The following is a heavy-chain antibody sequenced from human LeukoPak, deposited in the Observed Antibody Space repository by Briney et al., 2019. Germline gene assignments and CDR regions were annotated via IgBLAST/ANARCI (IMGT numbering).Heavy chain of an antibody. J-gene: IGHJ4*02. V-gene: IGHV3-21*01. D-gene: IGHD1-26*01. CDR1: GFTFSSYS. CDR3: ARAEGLVGATNYSDY. Sequence: GGSLRLSCAASGFTFSSYSMNWVRQAPGKGLEWVSSISSSSSYIYYADSVKGRFTISRDNAKNSLYLQMNSLRAEDTAVYYCARAEGLVGATNYSDYWGQGTLVTVSS. CDR2: ISSSSSYI.